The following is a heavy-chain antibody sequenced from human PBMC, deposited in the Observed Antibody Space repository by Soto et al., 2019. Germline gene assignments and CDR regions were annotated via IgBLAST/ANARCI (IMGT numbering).Heavy chain of an antibody. Sequence: QVQLVQSGAEVKKPGSSVKVSCKASGGTFSSYAISWVRQAPGQGLEWMGGIIPIFGTANYAQKFQGRVTSTADESTRTAYRELSSLRSEDTAVYYCARDPVVAAGYYGMDVWGQGTTVTVSS. CDR1: GGTFSSYA. D-gene: IGHD2-15*01. J-gene: IGHJ6*02. V-gene: IGHV1-69*12. CDR3: ARDPVVAAGYYGMDV. CDR2: IIPIFGTA.